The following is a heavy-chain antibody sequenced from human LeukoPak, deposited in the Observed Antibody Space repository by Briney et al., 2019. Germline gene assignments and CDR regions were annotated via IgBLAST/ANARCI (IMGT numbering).Heavy chain of an antibody. CDR1: GFTFSSYG. J-gene: IGHJ6*03. V-gene: IGHV3-30*02. Sequence: PGGSLRLSCAASGFTFSSYGMHWVRQAPGKGLEGVAFIRYDGSNNYYADSVKGRFTISRDNSKNTLYRQMNSLRAEDTAVYYCAKDSGGVMDVWGKGTTVTVSS. D-gene: IGHD4-23*01. CDR2: IRYDGSNN. CDR3: AKDSGGVMDV.